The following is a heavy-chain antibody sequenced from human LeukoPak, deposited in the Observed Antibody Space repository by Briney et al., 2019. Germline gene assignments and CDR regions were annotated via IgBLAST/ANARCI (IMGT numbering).Heavy chain of an antibody. CDR2: ISSSRRGI. J-gene: IGHJ6*03. D-gene: IGHD3-3*01. CDR3: AREGRHYDSGSGPEPCYNYYMAV. CDR1: GFSFSSFG. V-gene: IGHV3-48*01. Sequence: PGGSLTLSCAASGFSFSSFGFNWVRQAPGKGLEWISYISSSRRGIYYADSVRGRFTVSRENAKNSVFLEMSSLRAEDTAVYYCAREGRHYDSGSGPEPCYNYYMAVWGKGTTVTVSS.